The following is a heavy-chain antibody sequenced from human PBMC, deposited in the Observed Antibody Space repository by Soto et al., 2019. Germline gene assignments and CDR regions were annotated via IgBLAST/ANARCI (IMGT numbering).Heavy chain of an antibody. CDR2: INHSGST. D-gene: IGHD3-22*01. CDR1: GGSFSGYY. J-gene: IGHJ1*01. CDR3: ARGPRYYYDSSGYYFRH. V-gene: IGHV4-34*01. Sequence: PSETLSLTCAVYGGSFSGYYWSWIRQPPGKGLEWIGEINHSGSTNYTPSLKSRVTISVDKSKNQFSLKLSSVTAADTAVYYCARGPRYYYDSSGYYFRHWGQGTLVTVSS.